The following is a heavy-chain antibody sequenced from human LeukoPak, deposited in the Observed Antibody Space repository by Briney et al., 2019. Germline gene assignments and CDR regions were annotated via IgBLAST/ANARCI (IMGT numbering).Heavy chain of an antibody. D-gene: IGHD1-14*01. CDR2: ISDGGGTT. V-gene: IGHV3-23*01. Sequence: GGSLRLSCAASGFTFSSYAMSWVRQAPGKGLEWVSAISDGGGTTYYADSVQGRFTISRDYSKNTLFLQMNSLRADDTAVYYCAKVGTGDLSRALDYWGQGTLVTVSS. CDR1: GFTFSSYA. J-gene: IGHJ4*02. CDR3: AKVGTGDLSRALDY.